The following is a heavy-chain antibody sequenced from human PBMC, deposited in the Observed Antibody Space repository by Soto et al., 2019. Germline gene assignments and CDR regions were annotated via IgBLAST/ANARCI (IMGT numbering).Heavy chain of an antibody. D-gene: IGHD1-26*01. J-gene: IGHJ4*02. Sequence: EVQLLESGGGLVQSGGSLRLSCAASGFTFSSYAMSWVRQAPGKGLEWVSAISAIGGSTYYADSVKGRFTISRDNSKNTLYLQMNSLRADDTAVYYCAKWMDSGSYQDLDFWGQGTLVTVSS. CDR3: AKWMDSGSYQDLDF. CDR1: GFTFSSYA. V-gene: IGHV3-23*01. CDR2: ISAIGGST.